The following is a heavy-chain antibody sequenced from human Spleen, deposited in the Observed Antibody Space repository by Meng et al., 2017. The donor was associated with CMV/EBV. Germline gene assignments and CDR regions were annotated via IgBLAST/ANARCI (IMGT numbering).Heavy chain of an antibody. CDR1: GGSFSGYY. CDR3: ARDGGSGTYYNTLKFFDY. V-gene: IGHV4-34*01. J-gene: IGHJ4*02. CDR2: INHSGST. Sequence: SQTLSLTCAVYGGSFSGYYWSWIRQPPGKGLEWIGEINHSGSTNYNPSLKSRVTISVDTSKNHFSLKLSSVTAADTAVYYCARDGGSGTYYNTLKFFDYWGQGTLVTVSS. D-gene: IGHD3-10*01.